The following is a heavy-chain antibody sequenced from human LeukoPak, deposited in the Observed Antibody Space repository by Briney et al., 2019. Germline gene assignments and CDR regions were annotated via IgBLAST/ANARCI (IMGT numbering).Heavy chain of an antibody. V-gene: IGHV3-74*01. J-gene: IGHJ4*02. Sequence: GGSLRLSCAASGFTFSSYWMHGVRQAPGKGLVGVSRINRDGSSTIYADSVKGRFTISRDNAKNTLYLQMNSLRVEDTAVYYCARYSSVHFDYWGQGILVTVSS. D-gene: IGHD6-19*01. CDR2: INRDGSST. CDR3: ARYSSVHFDY. CDR1: GFTFSSYW.